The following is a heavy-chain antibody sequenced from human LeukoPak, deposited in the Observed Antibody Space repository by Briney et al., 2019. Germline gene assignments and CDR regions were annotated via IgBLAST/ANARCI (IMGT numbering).Heavy chain of an antibody. J-gene: IGHJ3*02. D-gene: IGHD2-2*01. CDR2: INHSGST. CDR1: GGSFSGYY. Sequence: SETLSLTCAVYGGSFSGYYWSWIRQPPGKGLEWIGEINHSGSTNYNPSLKSRVTISVDTSKNRFSLKLSSVTAADTAVYYCARGTVFSFCSSTSCYVEDAFDIWGQGTMVTVSS. V-gene: IGHV4-34*01. CDR3: ARGTVFSFCSSTSCYVEDAFDI.